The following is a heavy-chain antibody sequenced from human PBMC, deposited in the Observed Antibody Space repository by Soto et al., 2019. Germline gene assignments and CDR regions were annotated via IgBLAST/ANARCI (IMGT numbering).Heavy chain of an antibody. CDR3: AGPPELTRIYYYYGMDV. CDR2: IIPIFGTA. D-gene: IGHD1-7*01. CDR1: GGTFSSYA. J-gene: IGHJ6*02. V-gene: IGHV1-69*12. Sequence: QVQLVQSGAEVKKPGSSVKVSCKASGGTFSSYAISWVRQAPGQVLEWMGGIIPIFGTANYAQKFQGRVTITAEESTSTAYMELSSLRSEDTAVYYCAGPPELTRIYYYYGMDVWGQGTTVTVSS.